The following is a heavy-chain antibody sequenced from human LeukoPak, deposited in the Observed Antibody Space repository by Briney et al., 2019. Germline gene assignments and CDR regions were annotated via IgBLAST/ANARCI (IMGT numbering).Heavy chain of an antibody. J-gene: IGHJ4*02. D-gene: IGHD1-26*01. CDR3: ASEESGELPTL. Sequence: SVKVSCKASGGTFRSYAISWVRQAPGQGLEWMGGIIPIFGTANYAQKFQGRVTITTDESTSTAYMELSSLRSEDTAVYYCASEESGELPTLWGQGTLVTVSS. CDR1: GGTFRSYA. V-gene: IGHV1-69*05. CDR2: IIPIFGTA.